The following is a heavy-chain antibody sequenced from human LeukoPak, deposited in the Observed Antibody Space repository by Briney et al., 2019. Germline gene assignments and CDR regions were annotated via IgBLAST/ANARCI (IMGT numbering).Heavy chain of an antibody. V-gene: IGHV1-2*02. CDR2: INPNSGGT. CDR3: ARDLRYGGYGIFDY. Sequence: GASVKVSCKASGYTFTSYYMHWVRQAPGQGLEWMGWINPNSGGTNYAQKFQGRVTMTRDTSISTAYMELSRLRSDDTAVYYCARDLRYGGYGIFDYWGQGTLVTVSS. D-gene: IGHD5-12*01. J-gene: IGHJ4*02. CDR1: GYTFTSYY.